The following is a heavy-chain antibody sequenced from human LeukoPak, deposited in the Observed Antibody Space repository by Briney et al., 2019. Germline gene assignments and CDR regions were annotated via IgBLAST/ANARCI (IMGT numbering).Heavy chain of an antibody. CDR3: ARDAYYSDGSDYYSWFDP. CDR1: GFTFSTYA. CDR2: ISGSGGSA. Sequence: GGSLRLSCAASGFTFSTYAMSWVRQAPGKGLEWVSSISGSGGSADYADSVEGRFTISRDNSKNTLYLQLSRQRAEDTAVYYCARDAYYSDGSDYYSWFDPWGQGTLVTVSS. V-gene: IGHV3-23*01. J-gene: IGHJ5*02. D-gene: IGHD3-22*01.